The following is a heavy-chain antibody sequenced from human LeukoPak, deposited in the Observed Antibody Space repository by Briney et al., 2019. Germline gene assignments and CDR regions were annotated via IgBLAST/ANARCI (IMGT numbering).Heavy chain of an antibody. CDR3: ARGPMATMTHYYYYMDV. CDR1: GGSISSYY. Sequence: KSSETLSLTCTVSGGSISSYYWSWIRQPPGKGLEWIGYIYYSGSTNYNPSLKSRVTISVDTSKNQFSLKLSSVTAADTAVYYCARGPMATMTHYYYYMDVWGKGTTVTVSS. D-gene: IGHD5-24*01. CDR2: IYYSGST. V-gene: IGHV4-59*01. J-gene: IGHJ6*03.